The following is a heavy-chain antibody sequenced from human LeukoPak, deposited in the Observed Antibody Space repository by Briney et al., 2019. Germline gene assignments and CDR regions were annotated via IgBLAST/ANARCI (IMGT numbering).Heavy chain of an antibody. J-gene: IGHJ4*02. Sequence: SETLSLTCTVSVGSISSYYWSWIRQPPGKGLEWIVYIYYSGSTNYNPSLKSRVTIPVDTSKNQFSLKLSSVTAADTAVYYCAREGGRGSWFQFDYWGQGTLVTVSS. CDR2: IYYSGST. CDR3: AREGGRGSWFQFDY. CDR1: VGSISSYY. D-gene: IGHD6-13*01. V-gene: IGHV4-59*01.